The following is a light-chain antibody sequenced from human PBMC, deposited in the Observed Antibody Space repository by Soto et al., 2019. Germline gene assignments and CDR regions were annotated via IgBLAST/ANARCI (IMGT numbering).Light chain of an antibody. CDR3: LQHNNYPCT. Sequence: DIQMTQSPSSLSASVGDRVTITCRASQAIRNDVGWYQQKPGKDPKRLIYVASRLESGVPSRFSGSGFVTEFTLTISGLQPEDFATYYCLQHNNYPCTFGQGTRLEIK. CDR2: VAS. V-gene: IGKV1-17*01. CDR1: QAIRND. J-gene: IGKJ1*01.